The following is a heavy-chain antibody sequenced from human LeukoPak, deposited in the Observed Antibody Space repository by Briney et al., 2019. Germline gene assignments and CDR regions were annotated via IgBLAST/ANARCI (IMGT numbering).Heavy chain of an antibody. CDR1: GGSFSGYY. Sequence: SETLSLTCTVHGGSFSGYYWSWIRQPPGKGQELIGEINHSGSTNSNPSLKSRVTISVDTPKHQFSLKLSSVTAADTAVYYCARCPITMVRGVTKIFNYYYYGMDVWGQETTVTVSS. J-gene: IGHJ6*02. CDR3: ARCPITMVRGVTKIFNYYYYGMDV. D-gene: IGHD3-10*01. V-gene: IGHV4-34*01. CDR2: INHSGST.